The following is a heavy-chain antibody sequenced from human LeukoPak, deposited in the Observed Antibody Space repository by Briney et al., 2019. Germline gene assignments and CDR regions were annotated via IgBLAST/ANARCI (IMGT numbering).Heavy chain of an antibody. D-gene: IGHD3-3*01. J-gene: IGHJ5*02. Sequence: ASVKVSCKASGYTFTSYYMHWVRQAPGQGLEWMGWINPNSGGTNYAQKFQGRVTMTRDTSISTAYMELSRLRSDDTAVYYCARGGAAGYDFWSGYYYNWFDPWGQGTLVTVSS. V-gene: IGHV1-2*02. CDR1: GYTFTSYY. CDR2: INPNSGGT. CDR3: ARGGAAGYDFWSGYYYNWFDP.